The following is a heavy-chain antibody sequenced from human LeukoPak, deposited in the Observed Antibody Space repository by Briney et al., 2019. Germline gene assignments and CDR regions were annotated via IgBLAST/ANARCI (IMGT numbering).Heavy chain of an antibody. J-gene: IGHJ4*02. D-gene: IGHD2-21*02. CDR2: IIPIFGTA. CDR3: ARGVVVTATPPPYDY. Sequence: SVKVSCKASGYTFTSYYMHWVRQAPGQGLEWMGGIIPIFGTANYAQKFQGRVTITADKSTSTAYMELSSLRSEDTAVYYCARGVVVTATPPPYDYWGQGTLVTVSS. V-gene: IGHV1-69*06. CDR1: GYTFTSYY.